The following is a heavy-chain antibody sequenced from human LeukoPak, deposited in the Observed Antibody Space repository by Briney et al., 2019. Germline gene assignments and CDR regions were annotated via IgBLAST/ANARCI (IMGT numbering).Heavy chain of an antibody. CDR1: GGSISSSSYY. J-gene: IGHJ4*02. Sequence: SETLSLTCTVSGGSISSSSYYWGWIRQPPGKGLEWIGSIYYSGSTYYNPSLKSRVTISVDTSKNQFSLKLSSVTAADTAVYYCARGLWFGDENPPYFDYWGQGTLVTVSS. CDR2: IYYSGST. CDR3: ARGLWFGDENPPYFDY. V-gene: IGHV4-39*01. D-gene: IGHD3-10*01.